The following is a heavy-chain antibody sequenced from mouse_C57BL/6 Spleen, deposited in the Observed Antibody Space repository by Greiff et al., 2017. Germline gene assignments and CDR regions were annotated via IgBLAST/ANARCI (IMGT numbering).Heavy chain of an antibody. J-gene: IGHJ2*01. CDR1: GYTFTSYW. CDR2: IDPSDSYP. V-gene: IGHV1-50*01. D-gene: IGHD3-3*01. CDR3: ARGAGSDY. Sequence: QVQLQQPGAELVKPGASVKLSCKASGYTFTSYWMQWVKQRPGQGLEWIGEIDPSDSYPNYNQKFKGKATLTVDTSSSTAYMQLSSLTSEDSAVYYCARGAGSDYWGQGTTLTVSS.